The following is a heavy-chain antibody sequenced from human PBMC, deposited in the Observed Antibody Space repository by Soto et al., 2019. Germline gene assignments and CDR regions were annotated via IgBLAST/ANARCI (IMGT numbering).Heavy chain of an antibody. Sequence: PGGSLRLSCAASGCTFSNAWMNWVRQAPGKGLEWVGRIKSKTDGGTTDYAAPVKGRFTISRDDSKNTLYLQMNSLKTEDTAVYYCTTDGDCSSTSCYQYYYYYGMDVWGQGTTVTVSS. CDR1: GCTFSNAW. J-gene: IGHJ6*02. CDR3: TTDGDCSSTSCYQYYYYYGMDV. V-gene: IGHV3-15*07. CDR2: IKSKTDGGTT. D-gene: IGHD2-2*01.